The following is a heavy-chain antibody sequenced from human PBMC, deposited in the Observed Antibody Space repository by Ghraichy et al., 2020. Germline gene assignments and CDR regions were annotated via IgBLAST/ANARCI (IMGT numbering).Heavy chain of an antibody. J-gene: IGHJ4*02. V-gene: IGHV3-30-3*01. CDR2: ISYDGSNK. Sequence: LTCAASGFTFSSYAMHWVRQAPGKGLEWVAVISYDGSNKYYADSVKGRFTISRDNSKNTLYLQMNSLRAEDTAVYYCARDHGVSYYDILTGYYPNPSYYFDYWGQGTLVTVSS. D-gene: IGHD3-9*01. CDR3: ARDHGVSYYDILTGYYPNPSYYFDY. CDR1: GFTFSSYA.